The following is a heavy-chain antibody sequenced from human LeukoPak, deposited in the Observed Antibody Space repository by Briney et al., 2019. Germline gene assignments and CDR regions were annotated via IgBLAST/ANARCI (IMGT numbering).Heavy chain of an antibody. V-gene: IGHV4-38-2*02. D-gene: IGHD5-18*01. Sequence: AETLSLTCTVSGYSISSGYYWGWIRQPPGKGLEWTGSIDHSGSTYYNPSLKSRVTISVDTPKNQFSLKLSSVTAADTAVYYCARVVGYSYGLLDYWGQGTLVTVSS. CDR1: GYSISSGYY. J-gene: IGHJ4*02. CDR3: ARVVGYSYGLLDY. CDR2: IDHSGST.